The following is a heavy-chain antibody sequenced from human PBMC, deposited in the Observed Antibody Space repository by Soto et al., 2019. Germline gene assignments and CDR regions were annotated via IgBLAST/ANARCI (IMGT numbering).Heavy chain of an antibody. CDR2: IDPGDSSA. J-gene: IGHJ4*02. CDR1: GYTFFIFW. CDR3: VRRYCSRADCYSDS. V-gene: IGHV5-10-1*01. Sequence: PGESLKISCHGSGYTFFIFWIVWVRQVPGKGLEWVGRIDPGDSSATYSPTFQGHVTISADRSTRSAYLQWRSLRASDTAIYFCVRRYCSRADCYSDSWGQGSLVTVSS. D-gene: IGHD2-2*01.